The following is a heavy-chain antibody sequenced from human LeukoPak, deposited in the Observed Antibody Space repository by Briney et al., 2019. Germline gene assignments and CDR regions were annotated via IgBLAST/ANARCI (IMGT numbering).Heavy chain of an antibody. CDR2: IWYDGSNK. J-gene: IGHJ6*02. CDR1: GFTFSSYG. CDR3: ARDYWGPAASYGMDV. V-gene: IGHV3-33*01. Sequence: GGSLRLSCAASGFTFSSYGMHWVRQAPGKGLEWVAVIWYDGSNKYYADSVKGRFTISRDNSKNTLYLQMNSLRAEDTAVYYCARDYWGPAASYGMDVWGQGTTVTVSS. D-gene: IGHD2-2*01.